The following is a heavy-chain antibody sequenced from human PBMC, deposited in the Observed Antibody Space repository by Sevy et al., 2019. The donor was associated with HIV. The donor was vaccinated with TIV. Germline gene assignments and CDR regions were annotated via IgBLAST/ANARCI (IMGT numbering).Heavy chain of an antibody. Sequence: SETLSLTCAVYGGSFSGYYWSWIRQPPGKGLEWIGEINHSGRTTYNPSLKSRVTISVDTSKSQFALKLTSVTAADTAIYYCARGLGSSSNYWGQGTLVTVSS. CDR2: INHSGRT. J-gene: IGHJ4*02. D-gene: IGHD6-6*01. CDR1: GGSFSGYY. V-gene: IGHV4-34*01. CDR3: ARGLGSSSNY.